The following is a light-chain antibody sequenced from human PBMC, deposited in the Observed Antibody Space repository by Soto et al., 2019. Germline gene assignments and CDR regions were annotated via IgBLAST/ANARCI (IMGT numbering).Light chain of an antibody. V-gene: IGKV1-5*01. J-gene: IGKJ1*01. CDR3: QHYNSYSEA. Sequence: DIQMTQSPATLSASAGARVPITCRARQSISRWLTWYQQKPGKAPKLLIYEASSLESGVPSRFSGSGSGTEFTLTISGLQPDDFATYYCQHYNSYSEAFGQGTKVDIK. CDR1: QSISRW. CDR2: EAS.